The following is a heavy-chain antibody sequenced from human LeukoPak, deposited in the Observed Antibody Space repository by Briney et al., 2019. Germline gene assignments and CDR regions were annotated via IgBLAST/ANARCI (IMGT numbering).Heavy chain of an antibody. CDR2: ISGSGGAT. CDR3: AREKKQWPSLYNWFDP. J-gene: IGHJ5*02. D-gene: IGHD6-19*01. Sequence: GGSLRLSCAASGFTFSSYAMTWVRQAPGKGLEWVSGISGSGGATYSADSVKGRFTISRDNPKNTLYLQMNSLRAEDTAVYYCAREKKQWPSLYNWFDPWGQGTLVTVSS. V-gene: IGHV3-23*01. CDR1: GFTFSSYA.